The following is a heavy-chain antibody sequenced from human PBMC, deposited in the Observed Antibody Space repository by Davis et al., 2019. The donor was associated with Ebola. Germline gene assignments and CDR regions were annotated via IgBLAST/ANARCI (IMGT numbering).Heavy chain of an antibody. CDR2: IDWDDDK. J-gene: IGHJ4*02. V-gene: IGHV2-70*04. Sequence: SGPTLVKPTQTLTLTCTFSGFSLSTSGMRVSWIRQPPGKALEWLARIDWDDDKFYSTSLKTRLTISKDTSKNQVVLTMINMDPVDTATYYCARISSSGWYYFDYWGQGTLVTVSS. CDR3: ARISSSGWYYFDY. CDR1: GFSLSTSGMR. D-gene: IGHD6-19*01.